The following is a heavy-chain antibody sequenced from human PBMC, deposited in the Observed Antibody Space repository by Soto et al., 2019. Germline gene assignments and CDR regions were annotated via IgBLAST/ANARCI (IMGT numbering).Heavy chain of an antibody. CDR2: ISGSGGST. CDR1: GFTFSSYA. V-gene: IGHV3-23*01. D-gene: IGHD2-2*01. Sequence: GGSLRLSCAASGFTFSSYAMSWVRQAPGKGLEWVSAISGSGGSTYYADSVKGRFTISRDNSKNTLYLQMNSLRAEDTAVYYCAKDADYCSSTSCPTGGYWGQGTLVTVS. CDR3: AKDADYCSSTSCPTGGY. J-gene: IGHJ4*02.